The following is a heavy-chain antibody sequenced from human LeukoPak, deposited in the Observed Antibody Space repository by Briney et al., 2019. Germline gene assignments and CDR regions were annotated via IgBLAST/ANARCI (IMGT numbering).Heavy chain of an antibody. J-gene: IGHJ4*02. Sequence: GSLRLSCAASGFTFSSYAMHWVRQAPGQGLEWMGWIIPNSGDTNYARKFQGRVTMTRDTSITTASMELSRLRSDDTAVYYCATLGSSSGFDYWGQGTVVIVSS. CDR3: ATLGSSSGFDY. CDR1: GFTFSSYA. D-gene: IGHD6-6*01. V-gene: IGHV1-2*02. CDR2: IIPNSGDT.